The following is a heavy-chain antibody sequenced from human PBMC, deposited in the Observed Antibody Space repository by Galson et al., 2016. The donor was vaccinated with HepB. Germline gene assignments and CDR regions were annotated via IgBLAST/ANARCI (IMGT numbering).Heavy chain of an antibody. V-gene: IGHV3-23*01. Sequence: SLRLSCAASGFIFSNYAMSWVRQAPGKGLEWVSGISDSAGSTYFADSVKGRFTISRDNSKNTLYLQMNSLRVEDTAVYYCAKGTTLQVHFGYFDHWGQGTLLTVSS. D-gene: IGHD1/OR15-1a*01. J-gene: IGHJ4*02. CDR1: GFIFSNYA. CDR3: AKGTTLQVHFGYFDH. CDR2: ISDSAGST.